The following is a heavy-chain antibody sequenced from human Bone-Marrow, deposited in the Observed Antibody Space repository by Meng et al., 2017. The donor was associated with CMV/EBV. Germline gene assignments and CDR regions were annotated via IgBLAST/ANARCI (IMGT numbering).Heavy chain of an antibody. CDR1: GYTFTGYY. V-gene: IGHV1-2*02. Sequence: ASVKVSCKASGYTFTGYYMHWVRQAPGQGLEWMGWINPNSGGTNYAQKFQGRVTMTRDTSISTAYMELSRLRSDDTAVYYCARVEKWELLNYYGMDDWGQGTTVTVSS. J-gene: IGHJ6*02. CDR3: ARVEKWELLNYYGMDD. D-gene: IGHD1-26*01. CDR2: INPNSGGT.